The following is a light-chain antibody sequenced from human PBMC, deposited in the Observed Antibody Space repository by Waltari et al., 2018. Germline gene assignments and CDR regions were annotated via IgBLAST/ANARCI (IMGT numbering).Light chain of an antibody. CDR3: QVWDANTDPGV. V-gene: IGLV3-21*01. Sequence: SYVLTQPPSVSVAPGETARITCGGNNIESKSVHWYRQRPGQAPGVVSSYDNDRAAGIPERFSGSNSGNTATLTISRVEAGDEADYYCQVWDANTDPGVFGTGTEVTVL. CDR2: YDN. CDR1: NIESKS. J-gene: IGLJ1*01.